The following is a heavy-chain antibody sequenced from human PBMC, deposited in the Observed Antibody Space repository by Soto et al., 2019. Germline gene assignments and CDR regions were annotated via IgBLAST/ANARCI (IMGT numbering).Heavy chain of an antibody. CDR1: GYTFTTCY. J-gene: IGHJ4*02. CDR2: LNPGDGTT. V-gene: IGHV1-46*01. D-gene: IGHD2-21*01. Sequence: QVQLVQSGADVKKPGDSVNISCTASGYTFTTCYIHWLRQAPGQGLERMGFLNPGDGTTTYAQQFQGRVAVTRDTSTNTVYMGLSSLTSEDTAMYYCARETSDFDHWGQGTPVTIFS. CDR3: ARETSDFDH.